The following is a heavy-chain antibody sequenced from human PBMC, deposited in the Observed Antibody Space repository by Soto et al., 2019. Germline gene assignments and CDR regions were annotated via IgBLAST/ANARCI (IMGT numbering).Heavy chain of an antibody. CDR3: ARPLWFGTNWFDP. CDR1: GYTFTSYA. Sequence: QVQLVQSGAEVKKPGASVKVSCKASGYTFTSYAMHWVRQAPGQRLEWMGWINAGNGNTKYSQKFQGRVIITRDTSASTAYMELSSLRSEDTAVYYCARPLWFGTNWFDPWGQGTLVTVSS. CDR2: INAGNGNT. V-gene: IGHV1-3*01. J-gene: IGHJ5*02. D-gene: IGHD3-10*01.